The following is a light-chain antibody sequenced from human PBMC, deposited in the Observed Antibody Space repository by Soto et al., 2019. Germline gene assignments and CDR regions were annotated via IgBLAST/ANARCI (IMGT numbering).Light chain of an antibody. CDR2: GAS. CDR1: QSVSFSY. J-gene: IGKJ2*01. V-gene: IGKV3-20*01. CDR3: QQYGSSPGT. Sequence: EIVLTQSPGTLSLSPGERATLSCWASQSVSFSYLAWYQQKPGQAPRLVIYGASSRAAGIPNRFSGSGSGTDFTFTISRLEPEDFAVYYCQQYGSSPGTFGQGTRLEIK.